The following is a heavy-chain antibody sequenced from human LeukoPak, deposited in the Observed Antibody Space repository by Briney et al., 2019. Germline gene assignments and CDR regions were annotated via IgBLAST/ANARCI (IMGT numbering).Heavy chain of an antibody. CDR3: ARHGSRVEAPPYDY. CDR2: IYHSGTT. J-gene: IGHJ4*02. D-gene: IGHD5-24*01. V-gene: IGHV4-38-2*01. CDR1: GYSISSGYY. Sequence: SETLSLTCDVSGYSISSGYYWGWIRQPPGKGLEWIGSIYHSGTTHYNPSLKSRVTISVDTSKNQFSLRLTSVTAADTAVYYCARHGSRVEAPPYDYWGQGTLVTVSS.